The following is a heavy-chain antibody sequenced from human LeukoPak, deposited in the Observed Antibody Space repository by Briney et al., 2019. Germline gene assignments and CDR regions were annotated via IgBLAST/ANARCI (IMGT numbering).Heavy chain of an antibody. CDR1: GFTFSSYW. Sequence: GSLRLSCAASGFTFSSYWMSWIRQSAGKGLEWIGRIYITGSTNYNPSLKSRVSMSLDTSKNQLSLKLSSVTAADTAVYYCARIHYYDNSGYWFFDYWGQGTLVTVSS. CDR2: IYITGST. CDR3: ARIHYYDNSGYWFFDY. J-gene: IGHJ4*02. D-gene: IGHD3-22*01. V-gene: IGHV4-4*07.